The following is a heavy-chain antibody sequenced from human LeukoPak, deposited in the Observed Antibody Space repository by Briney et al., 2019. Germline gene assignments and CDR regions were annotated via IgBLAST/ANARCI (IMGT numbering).Heavy chain of an antibody. J-gene: IGHJ4*02. CDR1: GYTFINYG. Sequence: ASVKVSCKASGYTFINYGISWVRQAPGQGLEWMGWISAYNDKTDYAQKFQGRVTVTTDTSTSTVYMELKSLRFDDTAVYYCARDRSSSDYWGQGTLITVSS. CDR2: ISAYNDKT. D-gene: IGHD6-13*01. V-gene: IGHV1-18*01. CDR3: ARDRSSSDY.